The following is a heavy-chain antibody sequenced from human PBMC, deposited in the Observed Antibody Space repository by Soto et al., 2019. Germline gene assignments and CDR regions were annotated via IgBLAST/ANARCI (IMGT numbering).Heavy chain of an antibody. Sequence: QVQLQESGPGLVKPSETLSLICTVSGGSISNYYWSWIRQPAGKGLEWIGRIYTSGSPNYNPSLKSRAIMSVDTSKNQFSLKVSSVTAADTAVYYCARFSNWFDPWGQGTLVTVSS. CDR2: IYTSGSP. V-gene: IGHV4-4*07. CDR3: ARFSNWFDP. J-gene: IGHJ5*02. CDR1: GGSISNYY.